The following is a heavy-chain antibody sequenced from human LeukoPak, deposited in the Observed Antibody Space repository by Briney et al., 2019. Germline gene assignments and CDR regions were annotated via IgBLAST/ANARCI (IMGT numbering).Heavy chain of an antibody. J-gene: IGHJ4*02. D-gene: IGHD6-13*01. CDR2: IYYSGCT. CDR3: AIREAISRWSTFDC. V-gene: IGHV4-39*01. CDR1: GGSISGSIYY. Sequence: SETLSVTCTVSGGSISGSIYYWGWVRQPPGKGLEWIAYIYYSGCTYYNPSLRSRVPISVDTPRNQFSLKLSSVTAADTAVYYCAIREAISRWSTFDCCGQGMLVTAS.